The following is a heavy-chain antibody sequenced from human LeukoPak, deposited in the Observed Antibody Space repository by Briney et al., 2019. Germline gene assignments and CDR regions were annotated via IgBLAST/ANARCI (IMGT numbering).Heavy chain of an antibody. Sequence: PSETLSLTCAVYGGSFSGYYWSWIRQPPGKGLEWMGEINHSGSPNYNPSLKSRVSISVDTSKNHFSLKLSSVTAADTAVYYCARGRAYYGDYDSNWFDPWGQGTLVTVSS. CDR2: INHSGSP. CDR3: ARGRAYYGDYDSNWFDP. D-gene: IGHD4-17*01. V-gene: IGHV4-34*01. CDR1: GGSFSGYY. J-gene: IGHJ5*02.